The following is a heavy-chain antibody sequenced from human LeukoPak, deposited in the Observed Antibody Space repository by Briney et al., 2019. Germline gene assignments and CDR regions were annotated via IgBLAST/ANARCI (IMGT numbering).Heavy chain of an antibody. J-gene: IGHJ6*02. CDR3: ARDPPYYDFWSGYFSSLSNYYYGMDV. Sequence: SETLSLTCTVSGGSISSSSYYWGWIRQPPGKGLEWIGSIYYSGSTYYNPSLKSRVTISVDTSKNQFSLKLSSVTAADTAVYYCARDPPYYDFWSGYFSSLSNYYYGMDVWGQGTTVTVPS. V-gene: IGHV4-39*02. CDR2: IYYSGST. CDR1: GGSISSSSYY. D-gene: IGHD3-3*01.